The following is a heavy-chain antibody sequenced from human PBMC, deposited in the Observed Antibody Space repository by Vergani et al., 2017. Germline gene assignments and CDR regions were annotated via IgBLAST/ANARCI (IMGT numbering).Heavy chain of an antibody. J-gene: IGHJ5*02. CDR2: IYYSGSP. CDR1: GASIRSSNYY. D-gene: IGHD6-19*01. Sequence: QLQLQESGPGLVKPSATLSLTCSVSGASIRSSNYYWGWIRQPPGKGLEWIASIYYSGSPYYNPSLKIRVTISVDTSKNQFSLKLSSVTAADTAVYFCARHSTVEWLVKLGWIDPWGQGILVTVSS. CDR3: ARHSTVEWLVKLGWIDP. V-gene: IGHV4-39*01.